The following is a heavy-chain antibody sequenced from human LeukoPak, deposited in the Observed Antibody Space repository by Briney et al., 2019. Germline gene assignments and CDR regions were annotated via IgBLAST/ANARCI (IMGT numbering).Heavy chain of an antibody. V-gene: IGHV1-69*13. CDR1: GGTFSSYA. J-gene: IGHJ5*02. D-gene: IGHD2-15*01. Sequence: EASVKVSCKASGGTFSSYAISWVRQAPGQGLEWMGGIIPIFGTANYAQKFQGRVTITADESTSTAYMELSSLRSEDTAVYYCARIVVVAAISWFDPWGQGTLSPSPQ. CDR3: ARIVVVAAISWFDP. CDR2: IIPIFGTA.